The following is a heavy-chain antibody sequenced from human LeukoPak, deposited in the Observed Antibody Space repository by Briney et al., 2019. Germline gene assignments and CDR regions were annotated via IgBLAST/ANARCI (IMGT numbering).Heavy chain of an antibody. CDR1: GFAFSSYA. V-gene: IGHV3-64D*09. Sequence: GGSLRLSCAASGFAFSSYAMTWGRQAPGKGLEYVSGISNKGGSTYYADSVKGRFTISRDNSKNTLHLQMSSLRADDTAVYYCVKSGTWADFDSWGQGTLVTVSS. CDR3: VKSGTWADFDS. CDR2: ISNKGGST. J-gene: IGHJ4*02. D-gene: IGHD1-26*01.